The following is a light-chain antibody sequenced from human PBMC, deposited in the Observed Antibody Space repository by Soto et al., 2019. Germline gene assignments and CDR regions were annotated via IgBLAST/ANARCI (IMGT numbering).Light chain of an antibody. CDR2: HAS. Sequence: EIVLTQSPGTLSLSPGERATLSRRASQSVSSNLAWYQQKPGQAPRLLIFHASTRATGIPDRFSGSGSGTDFTLTVSRLEPEDSAVYYCHQYGSSPFTFGPGTKVDIK. CDR1: QSVSSN. CDR3: HQYGSSPFT. V-gene: IGKV3-20*01. J-gene: IGKJ3*01.